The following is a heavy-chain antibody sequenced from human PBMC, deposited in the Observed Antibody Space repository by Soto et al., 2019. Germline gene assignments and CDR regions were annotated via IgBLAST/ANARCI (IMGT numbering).Heavy chain of an antibody. D-gene: IGHD1-20*01. CDR3: ARVGANGNEGTRRDV. V-gene: IGHV4-30-4*01. CDR2: IDYSGST. J-gene: IGHJ6*02. Sequence: QVQLQESGPGLVKPSQTLSLTCTVSGGSISSGDYYWIWIRQPPGKGLEWMGYIDYSGSTYYNPSLKRRVTLSLDTPKNQFSLKLSSVTAADTAVYYCARVGANGNEGTRRDVWGQGTTVTVSS. CDR1: GGSISSGDYY.